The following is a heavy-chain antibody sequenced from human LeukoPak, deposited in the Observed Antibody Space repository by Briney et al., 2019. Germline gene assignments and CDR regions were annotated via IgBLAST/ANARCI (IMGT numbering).Heavy chain of an antibody. CDR2: IYYSGST. CDR1: GGSISSYY. J-gene: IGHJ6*02. Sequence: ASETLSLTCTVSGGSISSYYWSWIRQPPGKGLEWIGYIYYSGSTNYNPSLKSRVTISVDTSKNQFSLKLSSVTAADTAVYYCATSNYYDFWSGYSTDRNYYYYYGMDVWGQGTTVTVSS. CDR3: ATSNYYDFWSGYSTDRNYYYYYGMDV. D-gene: IGHD3-3*01. V-gene: IGHV4-59*08.